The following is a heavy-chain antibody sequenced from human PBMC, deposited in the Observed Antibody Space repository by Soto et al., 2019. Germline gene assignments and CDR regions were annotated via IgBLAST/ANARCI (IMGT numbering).Heavy chain of an antibody. J-gene: IGHJ6*02. D-gene: IGHD2-21*02. Sequence: GESLKISCKGSGYSFTSYWISWVRQMPGKGLEWMGRIDPSDSYTNYSPSFQGHVTISADKSISTAYLQWSSLKASDTAMYYCATSYCGGDCYSEGTDNYYYYGMDVRGQGTTVTVSS. CDR1: GYSFTSYW. CDR2: IDPSDSYT. V-gene: IGHV5-10-1*01. CDR3: ATSYCGGDCYSEGTDNYYYYGMDV.